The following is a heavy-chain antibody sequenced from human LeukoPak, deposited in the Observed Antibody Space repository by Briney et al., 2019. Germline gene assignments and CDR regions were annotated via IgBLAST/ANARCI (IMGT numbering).Heavy chain of an antibody. CDR3: SRSYYVFSGYSPHTSYYYYYMDV. CDR2: IIPIFGTA. V-gene: IGHV1-69*05. D-gene: IGHD1-26*01. J-gene: IGHJ6*03. CDR1: GGTFSSYA. Sequence: GASVKVSCKASGGTFSSYAISWVRQAPGQGLEWVGGIIPIFGTANYAQKFQGRVTITTDEYTTTAYIELRSLLSSETAVYYCSRSYYVFSGYSPHTSYYYYYMDVWGKGTTVTVSS.